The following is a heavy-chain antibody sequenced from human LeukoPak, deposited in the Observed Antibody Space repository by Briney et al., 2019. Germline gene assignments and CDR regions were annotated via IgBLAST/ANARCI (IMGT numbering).Heavy chain of an antibody. D-gene: IGHD2-21*01. V-gene: IGHV3-30*02. J-gene: IGHJ3*02. Sequence: PGGSLRLSCAASGFTFSSYGMHWVRQAPGKGLEWVAFIRYDGSNKYYADSVKGRFTISRDNSKNTLYLQMNSLRVEDTAVYYCAKSPYRFDALDIWGQGTMVAVSS. CDR3: AKSPYRFDALDI. CDR1: GFTFSSYG. CDR2: IRYDGSNK.